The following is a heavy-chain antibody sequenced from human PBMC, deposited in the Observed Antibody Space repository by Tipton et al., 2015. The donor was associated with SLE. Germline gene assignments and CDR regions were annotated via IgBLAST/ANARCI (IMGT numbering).Heavy chain of an antibody. D-gene: IGHD1-26*01. V-gene: IGHV1-69*05. CDR3: ARRQGGQWDGWLDP. Sequence: QSGAEVKKPGSSVKVSCKASGGTFSSYNFNWVRQAPGQGLEWMGGIIPLFGTPYHAQNFQGRVTISTDESTSTACMELSSLRSEDTALYFCARRQGGQWDGWLDPWGQGTLVTVSS. J-gene: IGHJ5*02. CDR2: IIPLFGTP. CDR1: GGTFSSYN.